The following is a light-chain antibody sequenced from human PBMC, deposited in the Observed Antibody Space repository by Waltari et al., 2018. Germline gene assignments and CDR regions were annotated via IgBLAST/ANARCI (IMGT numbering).Light chain of an antibody. CDR2: GAS. CDR3: QQYGTLPPWT. CDR1: QSVTSNY. J-gene: IGKJ1*01. V-gene: IGKV3-20*01. Sequence: EIVLTQSPGTLSLSPGERATLSCRASQSVTSNYLSWYQKKPGQAPRLLIYGASSRASGIPDRFSGSGSGTEFTLSISRLEPEDFAVYYCQQYGTLPPWTFGQGP.